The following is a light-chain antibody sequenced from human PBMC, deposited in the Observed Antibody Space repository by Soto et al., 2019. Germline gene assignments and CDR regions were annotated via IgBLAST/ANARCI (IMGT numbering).Light chain of an antibody. V-gene: IGLV1-40*01. CDR2: GNN. J-gene: IGLJ2*01. CDR1: KSNIGSVYD. CDR3: QSYDSSLSGPVV. Sequence: QSVLTQPASVSGSPGQSITISCTGTKSNIGSVYDVHWYQHLPGTAPKLLISGNNNRPSGVPDRFSASKSGTSASLAITGLQAEDEADYYCQSYDSSLSGPVVFGGGTKLTVL.